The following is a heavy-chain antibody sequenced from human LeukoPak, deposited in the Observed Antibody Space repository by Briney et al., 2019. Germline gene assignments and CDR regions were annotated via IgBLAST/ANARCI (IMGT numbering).Heavy chain of an antibody. D-gene: IGHD2-2*01. CDR2: ISYDGSNK. CDR1: GFTFSSYA. V-gene: IGHV3-30-3*01. CDR3: ARDIVVVPAAPPNNWFDP. J-gene: IGHJ5*02. Sequence: GGSLRLSCAASGFTFSSYAMNWVRQAPGKGLEWVAVISYDGSNKYYADSVKGRFTISRDNSKNTLYLQMNSLRAEDTAVYYCARDIVVVPAAPPNNWFDPWGQGTLVTVSS.